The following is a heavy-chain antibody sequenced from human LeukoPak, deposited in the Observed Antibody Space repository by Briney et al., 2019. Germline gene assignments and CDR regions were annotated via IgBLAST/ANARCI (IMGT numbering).Heavy chain of an antibody. V-gene: IGHV3-48*01. J-gene: IGHJ6*02. CDR1: GFTFSSYS. Sequence: GGSLRLSCAASGFTFSSYSMNWVRQAPGKGLEWVSYISSSSSTIYYADSVKGRFTISRDNAKNSLYLQMNSLRAEDTAVYYCARVPPYDILTGYHYGMDVWGQGTTVTVSS. CDR2: ISSSSSTI. D-gene: IGHD3-9*01. CDR3: ARVPPYDILTGYHYGMDV.